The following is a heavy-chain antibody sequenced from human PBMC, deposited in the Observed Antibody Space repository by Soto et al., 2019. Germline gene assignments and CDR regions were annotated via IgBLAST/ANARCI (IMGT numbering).Heavy chain of an antibody. D-gene: IGHD5-12*01. J-gene: IGHJ4*02. CDR2: IIPIFGTA. CDR1: GGTFSSYA. CDR3: ARGFSGYDYFQTQTNDY. Sequence: QVQLVQSGAEVKKPGSSVKVSCKASGGTFSSYAISWVRQAPGQGLEWMGGIIPIFGTANYAQKFQGRVTITADESTSKAYMELSSLRSEDTAVYYCARGFSGYDYFQTQTNDYWGQGTLVTVSS. V-gene: IGHV1-69*01.